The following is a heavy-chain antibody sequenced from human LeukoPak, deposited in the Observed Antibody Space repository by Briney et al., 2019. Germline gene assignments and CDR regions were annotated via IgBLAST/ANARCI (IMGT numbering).Heavy chain of an antibody. J-gene: IGHJ4*02. CDR3: ARGEKDGSGRLIDY. Sequence: ASVKVSCKASGYTFTGYYMHWVRQAPGQGLEWMGWINPNSGGTNYAQKFQGRVTMTRDMSTSTVYMELSSLRSEDTAVYYCARGEKDGSGRLIDYWGQGTLVTVSS. D-gene: IGHD3-10*01. CDR1: GYTFTGYY. CDR2: INPNSGGT. V-gene: IGHV1-2*02.